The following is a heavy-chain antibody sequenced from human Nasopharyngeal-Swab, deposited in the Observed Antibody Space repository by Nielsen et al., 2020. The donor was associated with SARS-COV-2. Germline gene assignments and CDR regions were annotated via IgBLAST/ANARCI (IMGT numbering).Heavy chain of an antibody. CDR1: GFTFSSYA. J-gene: IGHJ2*01. D-gene: IGHD2-15*01. CDR2: ISYDGSNK. Sequence: SLKISCAASGFTFSSYAMHWVRQAPGKGLEWVAVISYDGSNKYYADSVKGRFTISRDNSKNTLYLQMNSLRAEDTAVCYCARAGGSYFDLWGRGTLVTVSS. CDR3: ARAGGSYFDL. V-gene: IGHV3-30-3*01.